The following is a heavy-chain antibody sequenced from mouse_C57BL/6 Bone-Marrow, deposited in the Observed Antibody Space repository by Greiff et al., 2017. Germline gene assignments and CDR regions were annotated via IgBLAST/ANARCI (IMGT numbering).Heavy chain of an antibody. V-gene: IGHV1-31*01. CDR2: IYPYNGVS. Sequence: VQLQQSGPELVKPGASVKISCKASGYSFTGYYMHWVKQSHGNILDWIGYIYPYNGVSSYNQKFKGKATLTVDKSSSTAYMELRSLTSEDSAVYYCPRDYYGSSPYFDVWGTGTTVTVSS. D-gene: IGHD1-1*01. J-gene: IGHJ1*03. CDR1: GYSFTGYY. CDR3: PRDYYGSSPYFDV.